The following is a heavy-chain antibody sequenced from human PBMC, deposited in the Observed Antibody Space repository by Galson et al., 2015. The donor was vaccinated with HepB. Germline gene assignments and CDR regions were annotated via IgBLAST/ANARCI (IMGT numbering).Heavy chain of an antibody. CDR2: INHSGST. CDR3: ARRKTKLRYFDWLGEYGMDV. V-gene: IGHV4-34*01. J-gene: IGHJ6*02. D-gene: IGHD3-9*01. CDR1: GGSFSGYY. Sequence: ETLSLTCAVYGGSFSGYYWSWIRQPPGKGLEWIGEINHSGSTNYNPSLKSRVTISVDTSKNQFSLKLSSVTAADTAVYYCARRKTKLRYFDWLGEYGMDVWGQGTTVTVSS.